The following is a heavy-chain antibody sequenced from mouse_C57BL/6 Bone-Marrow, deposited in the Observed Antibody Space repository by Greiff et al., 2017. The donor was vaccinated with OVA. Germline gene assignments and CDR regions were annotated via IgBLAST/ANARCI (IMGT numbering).Heavy chain of an antibody. CDR3: ARYGYMRGNYAMDY. CDR2: IYPRDGST. D-gene: IGHD2-2*01. V-gene: IGHV1-78*01. J-gene: IGHJ4*01. Sequence: VMLVESDAELVKPGASVKISCKVSGYTFTDHTIHWMKQRPEQGLEWIGYIYPRDGSTKYNEKFKGKATLTADKSSSTAYMQLNSLTSEDSAVYFCARYGYMRGNYAMDYWGQGTSVTVSS. CDR1: GYTFTDHT.